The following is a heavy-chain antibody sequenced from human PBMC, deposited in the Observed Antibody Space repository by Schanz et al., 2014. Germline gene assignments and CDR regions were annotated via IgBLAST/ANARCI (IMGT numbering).Heavy chain of an antibody. CDR1: GYTFRHYG. D-gene: IGHD1-26*01. V-gene: IGHV1-18*04. J-gene: IGHJ4*02. CDR2: ITVYNGNT. Sequence: QVQLVQSGGEVKKPGASVKVSCKASGYTFRHYGISWLRQAPGQGLEWLGWITVYNGNTNYAQKLQGRVTMTTDTSTSTAYMELRSLTSDDSAVYYCARDRDQWDGNYLDYWGQGTLVTVSS. CDR3: ARDRDQWDGNYLDY.